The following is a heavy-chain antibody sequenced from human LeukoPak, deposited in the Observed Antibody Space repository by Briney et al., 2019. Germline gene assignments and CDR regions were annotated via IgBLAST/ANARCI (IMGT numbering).Heavy chain of an antibody. V-gene: IGHV3-23*01. CDR3: AKGGITSWFDP. CDR1: GFTFSSNP. J-gene: IGHJ5*02. Sequence: GGSLRLSCAASGFTFSSNPMTWVRQAPGKGLEWVSAISGSGSTTYSADSVKGRFTISRDNSKNTLFLQMNSLRAEDTAVYYCAKGGITSWFDPWGQGTLVTVSS. D-gene: IGHD3-10*01. CDR2: ISGSGSTT.